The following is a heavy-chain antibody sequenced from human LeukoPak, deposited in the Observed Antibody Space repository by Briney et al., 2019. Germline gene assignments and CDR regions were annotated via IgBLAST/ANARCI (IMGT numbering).Heavy chain of an antibody. V-gene: IGHV1-18*01. D-gene: IGHD6-13*01. CDR2: ISCYNGDT. Sequence: ASVKVSCKASGYPFSNHGITWVRQAPGQGLEWMGWISCYNGDTHYAQKFQGRVTMTTDKPTSTAYMELKSLRSDDTAVYYCARDARGAAAADDAFDVWGQGTMVTVSS. J-gene: IGHJ3*01. CDR1: GYPFSNHG. CDR3: ARDARGAAAADDAFDV.